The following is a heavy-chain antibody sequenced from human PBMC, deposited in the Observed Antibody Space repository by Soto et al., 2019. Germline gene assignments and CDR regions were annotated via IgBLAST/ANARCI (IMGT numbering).Heavy chain of an antibody. V-gene: IGHV1-69*06. CDR1: GGTFSSYA. CDR2: IIPIFGTA. J-gene: IGHJ5*02. CDR3: ARGSSWYDENWFDP. Sequence: SVKVSCKASGGTFSSYAISWVRQAPGQGLEWMGGIIPIFGTANYAQKFQGRVTITADKSTSTAYMELSSLRSEDTTVYYCARGSSWYDENWFDPWGQGTLVTVSS. D-gene: IGHD6-13*01.